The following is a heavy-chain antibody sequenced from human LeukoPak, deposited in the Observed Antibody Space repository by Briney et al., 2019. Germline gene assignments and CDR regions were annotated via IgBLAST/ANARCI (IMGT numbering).Heavy chain of an antibody. V-gene: IGHV1-3*01. CDR1: GYTFNYFA. CDR3: ARDGSGSQGVNWLDP. J-gene: IGHJ5*02. D-gene: IGHD3-10*01. CDR2: INVDNGDT. Sequence: ASVKVSCKASGYTFNYFAMHWVRQAPGQRPEWMGCINVDNGDTRYSQNFQDRVTIFTDTSARTVYMELSSLRFEDTAVYYCARDGSGSQGVNWLDPWGPGTQVTVSS.